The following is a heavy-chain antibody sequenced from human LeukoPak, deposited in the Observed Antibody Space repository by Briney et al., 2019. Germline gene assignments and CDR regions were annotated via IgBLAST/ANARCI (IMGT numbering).Heavy chain of an antibody. D-gene: IGHD5-12*01. V-gene: IGHV3-66*01. CDR3: AAKGNGYTGTYVFAH. CDR2: LYSSGYT. Sequence: GGSLRLSCAASGFSVSSNYMSWVRQAPGKGLEWVSVLYSSGYTKYADSVKGRFSISRDTSENTLSLQMNSLRAEDSAIYYCAAKGNGYTGTYVFAHWGRGTLVTVSS. J-gene: IGHJ4*02. CDR1: GFSVSSNY.